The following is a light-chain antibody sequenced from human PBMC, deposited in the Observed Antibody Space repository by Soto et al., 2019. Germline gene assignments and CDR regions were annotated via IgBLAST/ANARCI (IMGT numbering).Light chain of an antibody. CDR1: SSNIGSNT. CDR3: SSYTSSSKV. J-gene: IGLJ1*01. V-gene: IGLV1-44*01. CDR2: TND. Sequence: QSVLTQPPSASGTPGQRVTISCSGSSSNIGSNTVNWYQQLPGTAPKLLIYTNDQRPSGVPDRFSGSKSGTSASLAISGLQFEDEADYYCSSYTSSSKVFGTGTKVTVL.